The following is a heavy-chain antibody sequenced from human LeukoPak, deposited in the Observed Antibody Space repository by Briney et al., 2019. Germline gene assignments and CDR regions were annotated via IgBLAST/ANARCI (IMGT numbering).Heavy chain of an antibody. D-gene: IGHD2-2*01. Sequence: SETLSLTCAVSGDSISSGGYSWSWIRQPPGKGLEWIGYIYHSGSTYYNPSLKSRVTISVDRSKNQFSLKLSSVTAADTAVYYCARDNGYCSSTSCYNWFDPWGQGTLVTVSS. V-gene: IGHV4-30-2*01. J-gene: IGHJ5*02. CDR2: IYHSGST. CDR1: GDSISSGGYS. CDR3: ARDNGYCSSTSCYNWFDP.